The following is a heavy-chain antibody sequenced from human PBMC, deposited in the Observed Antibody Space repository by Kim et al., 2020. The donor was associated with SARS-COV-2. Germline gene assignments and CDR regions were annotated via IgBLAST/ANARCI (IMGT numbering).Heavy chain of an antibody. J-gene: IGHJ6*02. Sequence: ASVKVSCKVSGYTLTELSMHWVRQAPGKGLEGMGGFDPEDGETIYAQKFQGRVTMTEDTSTDTAYMELSSLRSEDTAVYYCATGIAASGYYYYYGMDVWGQGPTVTVSS. CDR2: FDPEDGET. CDR3: ATGIAASGYYYYYGMDV. D-gene: IGHD6-13*01. CDR1: GYTLTELS. V-gene: IGHV1-24*01.